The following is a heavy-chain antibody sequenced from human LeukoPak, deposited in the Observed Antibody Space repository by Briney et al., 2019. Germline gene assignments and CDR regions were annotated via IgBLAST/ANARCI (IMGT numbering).Heavy chain of an antibody. Sequence: SVKVSCKASGGTFSSYAISWVRQAPGQGLEWMGGIIPIFGTANYAQKFQGRVTITADESTSTAYMELSSLRSEDTAVYYCAREPRYDSSGSFDYWGQGTLVTVSS. V-gene: IGHV1-69*13. J-gene: IGHJ4*02. CDR3: AREPRYDSSGSFDY. CDR1: GGTFSSYA. CDR2: IIPIFGTA. D-gene: IGHD3-22*01.